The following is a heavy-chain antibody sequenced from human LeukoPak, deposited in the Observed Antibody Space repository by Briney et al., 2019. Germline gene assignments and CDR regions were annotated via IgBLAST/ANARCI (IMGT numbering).Heavy chain of an antibody. D-gene: IGHD2/OR15-2a*01. CDR1: GGSFSGYY. V-gene: IGHV4-34*01. J-gene: IGHJ4*02. CDR2: INHSGST. Sequence: PSETLSLTCAVYGGSFSGYYWSWIRQSPGKGLEWIGEINHSGSTNYNPSLKSRVTISVDTSKNQFSLKLSSVTAADTAVYYCARGILTFDYWGQGTLVTVSS. CDR3: ARGILTFDY.